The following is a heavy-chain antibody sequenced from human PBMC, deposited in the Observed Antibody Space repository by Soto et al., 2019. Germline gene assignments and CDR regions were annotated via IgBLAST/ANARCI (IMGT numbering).Heavy chain of an antibody. D-gene: IGHD6-19*01. Sequence: GGSLRLSCAASGFTFSSYAMTWVRQAPGKGLEWVSGISGSGGSTYYADSVKGRFTISRDNAKNTLYLQMNSLRVEDTAVYYCARHTSGWHYYDYWGQGTPVTVSS. CDR2: ISGSGGST. CDR1: GFTFSSYA. V-gene: IGHV3-23*01. CDR3: ARHTSGWHYYDY. J-gene: IGHJ4*02.